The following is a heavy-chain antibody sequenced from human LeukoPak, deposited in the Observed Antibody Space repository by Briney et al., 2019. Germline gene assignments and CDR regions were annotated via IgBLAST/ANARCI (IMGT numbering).Heavy chain of an antibody. V-gene: IGHV1-69*13. D-gene: IGHD3-22*01. CDR3: ARTYYYDSSGYSYFDY. CDR2: IIPIFGTA. J-gene: IGHJ4*02. Sequence: SVKVSCKASGGTFSSYAISWVRQAPGQGLEWMGGIIPIFGTANYAQKFQGRVTITADESTSTAYMELSSLRSEDTAVYYCARTYYYDSSGYSYFDYWGQGTLVTVSS. CDR1: GGTFSSYA.